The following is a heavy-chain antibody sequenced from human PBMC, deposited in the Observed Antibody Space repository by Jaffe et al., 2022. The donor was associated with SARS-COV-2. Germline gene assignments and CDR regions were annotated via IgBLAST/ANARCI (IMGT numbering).Heavy chain of an antibody. J-gene: IGHJ5*02. CDR2: LYRSGKT. Sequence: QVQLQESGPGLVKPSETLSLTCTVSGGPIRPSYWSWLRQPPGKGLEWIGYLYRSGKTNYSPSLESRVSISEDVSNNQFSLTLHSVTTADTAVYYCAGHYGGNSGWFGPWGQGTLVTVS. CDR3: AGHYGGNSGWFGP. V-gene: IGHV4-59*01. D-gene: IGHD4-17*01. CDR1: GGPIRPSY.